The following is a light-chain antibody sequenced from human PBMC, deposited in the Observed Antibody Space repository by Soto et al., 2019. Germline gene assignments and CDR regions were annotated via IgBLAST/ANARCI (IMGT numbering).Light chain of an antibody. Sequence: QSALTQPPSASGSPGQSVTISCAGTSNDYVSWYQHHPGKAPKLMIFEVTKRPSGVPHRFSGSRSGNTASLTVSGLQAEDEANYYCSSYGGSIHFVVFGGGTKLTVL. CDR3: SSYGGSIHFVV. CDR1: SNDY. J-gene: IGLJ2*01. CDR2: EVT. V-gene: IGLV2-8*01.